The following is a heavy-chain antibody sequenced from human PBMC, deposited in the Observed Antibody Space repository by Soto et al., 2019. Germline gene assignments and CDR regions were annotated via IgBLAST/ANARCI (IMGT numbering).Heavy chain of an antibody. Sequence: EVQLVESGGGLVQPGGSLRLSCAASGFGFSNYEMNWVRQAPGKGLEWVSYITSSGGATMYADSVKGRFTISRDNAKDSLYLQMNSLRVEDTAVYYCARGDCSTSCYIGYWGQGALVTVSS. D-gene: IGHD2-2*02. V-gene: IGHV3-48*03. J-gene: IGHJ4*02. CDR3: ARGDCSTSCYIGY. CDR2: ITSSGGAT. CDR1: GFGFSNYE.